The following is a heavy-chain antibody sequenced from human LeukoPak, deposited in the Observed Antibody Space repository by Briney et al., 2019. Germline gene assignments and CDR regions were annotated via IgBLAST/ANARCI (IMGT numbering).Heavy chain of an antibody. Sequence: PSETLSLTCAVYGGSLSGYYWSWIRQPPGKGLEWIGEINHSGSTNYNPSLKSRVTISVDTSKNQFSLKLSSVTAADTAVYYCARGGIVVVPAGFDYWGQGTLVTVSS. CDR2: INHSGST. CDR1: GGSLSGYY. D-gene: IGHD2-2*01. CDR3: ARGGIVVVPAGFDY. V-gene: IGHV4-34*01. J-gene: IGHJ4*02.